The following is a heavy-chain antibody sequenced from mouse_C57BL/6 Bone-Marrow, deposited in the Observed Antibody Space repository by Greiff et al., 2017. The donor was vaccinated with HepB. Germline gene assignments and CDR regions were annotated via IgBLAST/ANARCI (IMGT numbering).Heavy chain of an antibody. J-gene: IGHJ4*01. CDR2: IRNKANNHAT. Sequence: EVMLVESGGGLVQPGGSMKLSCAASGFTFSDAWMDWVRQSPEKGLEWVAEIRNKANNHATYYAESVKGRFTISRDDSKSSVYLQMNSLRAEDTGIYYCTTYGYGPYAMDYWGQGTSVTVSS. CDR3: TTYGYGPYAMDY. D-gene: IGHD2-2*01. CDR1: GFTFSDAW. V-gene: IGHV6-6*01.